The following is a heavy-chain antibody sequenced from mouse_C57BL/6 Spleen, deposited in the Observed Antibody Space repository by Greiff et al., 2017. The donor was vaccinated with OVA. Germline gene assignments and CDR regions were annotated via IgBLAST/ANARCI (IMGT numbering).Heavy chain of an antibody. CDR3: ARKEDYGNYGAWFAY. CDR2: IDPSDSYT. J-gene: IGHJ3*01. CDR1: GYTFTSYW. Sequence: QVQLQPGAELVKPGASVKLSCKASGYTFTSYWMQWVKQRPGQGLEWIGEIDPSDSYTNYNQQFKGKATLTVDTSSSTAYMQLSSLTSEDSAVYYCARKEDYGNYGAWFAYWGQGTLVTVSA. D-gene: IGHD2-1*01. V-gene: IGHV1-50*01.